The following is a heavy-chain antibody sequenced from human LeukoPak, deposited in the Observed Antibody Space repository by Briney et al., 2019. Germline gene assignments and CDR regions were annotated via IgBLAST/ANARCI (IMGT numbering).Heavy chain of an antibody. CDR1: GFTLSSYR. CDR2: IKQDGSEK. D-gene: IGHD3-22*01. CDR3: ARDLGDYYDSSGYRYYFDY. Sequence: PGGSLTLSCAASGFTLSSYRMSCAPHAPGKGREWVANIKQDGSEKYYVDSVKGRFTISRDNAKNSLYLQMNSLRAEDTAVYYCARDLGDYYDSSGYRYYFDYWGQGTLVTVSS. J-gene: IGHJ4*02. V-gene: IGHV3-7*01.